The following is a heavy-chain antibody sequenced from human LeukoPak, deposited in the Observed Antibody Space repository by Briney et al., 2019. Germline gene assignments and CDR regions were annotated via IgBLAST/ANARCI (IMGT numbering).Heavy chain of an antibody. Sequence: GGSLRLPFAASGFTFNNAWMSWVRQAPGKGLEGVGRLKSKTDSGTTDYAAPVKGRFTISRDDSKNTLYLQMYRLKTEDTAVYYCTTDQGVVVAATSYFDYWGQGTLVTVS. CDR1: GFTFNNAW. CDR3: TTDQGVVVAATSYFDY. D-gene: IGHD2-15*01. J-gene: IGHJ4*02. CDR2: LKSKTDSGTT. V-gene: IGHV3-15*01.